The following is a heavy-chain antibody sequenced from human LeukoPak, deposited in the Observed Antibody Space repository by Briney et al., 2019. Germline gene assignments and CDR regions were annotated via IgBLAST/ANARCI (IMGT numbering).Heavy chain of an antibody. Sequence: SVKVSCKASGFTFTSSAMQWVRQARGQRLEWIGWIVVGSGNTNYAQKFQERVTITRDMSTSTAYMELSSLRSEDTAVYYCARDRGIIAAAGVSDIWGQGTMVTVSS. D-gene: IGHD6-13*01. CDR1: GFTFTSSA. V-gene: IGHV1-58*02. CDR2: IVVGSGNT. J-gene: IGHJ3*02. CDR3: ARDRGIIAAAGVSDI.